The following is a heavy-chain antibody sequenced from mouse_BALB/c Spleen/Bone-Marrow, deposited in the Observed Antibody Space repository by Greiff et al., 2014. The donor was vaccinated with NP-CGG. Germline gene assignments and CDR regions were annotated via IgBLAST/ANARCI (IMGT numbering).Heavy chain of an antibody. V-gene: IGHV1-80*01. D-gene: IGHD4-1*01. CDR2: IYPGDGDT. CDR3: ARVRNWADY. J-gene: IGHJ2*01. CDR1: GYAFSSYW. Sequence: QVQLKDSGAELVRPGSSVKISCKASGYAFSSYWMNWVKQRPGQGLEWIGQIYPGDGDTNYNGKLKGKATLTADKSSSTAYMQLSSLTSEDSAVYFCARVRNWADYWGQGTTLTVSS.